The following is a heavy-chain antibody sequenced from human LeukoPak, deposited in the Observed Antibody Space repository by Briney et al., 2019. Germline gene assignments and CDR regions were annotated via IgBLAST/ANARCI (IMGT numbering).Heavy chain of an antibody. V-gene: IGHV3-66*01. CDR1: GFTVSSNY. J-gene: IGHJ1*01. CDR2: IYSGGST. Sequence: GGSLRLSCAASGFTVSSNYMSWVRQAPGKGLEWVSVIYSGGSTYYADSVKGRFTISTDNSKNTLYLQMNSLRAEDTAVYYCARAAGKKYFQHWGQGTLVTVSS. CDR3: ARAAGKKYFQH. D-gene: IGHD6-13*01.